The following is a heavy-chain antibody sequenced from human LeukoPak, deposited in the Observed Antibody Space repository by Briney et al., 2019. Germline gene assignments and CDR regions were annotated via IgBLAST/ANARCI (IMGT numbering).Heavy chain of an antibody. Sequence: PGRSLRLSCVASGFTFSNYGMHWVRQAPGKGLEWVAVIWYDGSDKYYADSVKGRCTISRDNSKNTLYLQMNSLRAEDTAVYYCARGKGLTAAGTGAWYFDLWGRGTLVTVSS. D-gene: IGHD6-13*01. CDR1: GFTFSNYG. CDR2: IWYDGSDK. V-gene: IGHV3-33*01. CDR3: ARGKGLTAAGTGAWYFDL. J-gene: IGHJ2*01.